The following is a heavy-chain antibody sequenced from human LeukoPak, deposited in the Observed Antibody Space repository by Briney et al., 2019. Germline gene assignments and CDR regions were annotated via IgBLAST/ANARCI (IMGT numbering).Heavy chain of an antibody. CDR1: GGSW. V-gene: IGHV3-74*01. CDR3: ASGDGVGMNY. J-gene: IGHJ4*02. Sequence: GGSLRLSCEGSGGSWRHWVRQVPGKGLVWVSRIKTDGSSTSYADSVKGRFTISTDNAKNTLDLQMNSLSVDDTSIYYCASGDGVGMNYWGQRTLVTVSS. CDR2: IKTDGSST. D-gene: IGHD3-3*01.